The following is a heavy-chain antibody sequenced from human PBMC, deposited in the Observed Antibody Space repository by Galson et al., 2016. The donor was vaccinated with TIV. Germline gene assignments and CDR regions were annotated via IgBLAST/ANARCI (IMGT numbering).Heavy chain of an antibody. CDR3: ARDGSVIFGVDEYNSGMDV. V-gene: IGHV4-4*02. CDR1: GGSISSSNW. D-gene: IGHD3-3*01. CDR2: IYHSGST. Sequence: SETLSLTCAVSGGSISSSNWWSWVRQPPGKGLEWIGEIYHSGSTNYNPSLKGRVTISVDKSTNQLSLKVNPVTAADTAVYYCARDGSVIFGVDEYNSGMDVWGQGTTVTVSS. J-gene: IGHJ6*02.